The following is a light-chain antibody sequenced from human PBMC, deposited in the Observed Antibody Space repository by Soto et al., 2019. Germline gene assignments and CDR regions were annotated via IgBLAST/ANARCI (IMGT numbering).Light chain of an antibody. CDR2: EVV. Sequence: QSALTQPASVSGSPGQSITISCTGTSSDVGYYNYVSWFQQHPGKAPKLMISEVVNRPSGVSIRFSGSKSGDTASLTITGLQAEDEADYYCSSYAAGSIYVFGNGTKVTVL. V-gene: IGLV2-14*01. CDR3: SSYAAGSIYV. J-gene: IGLJ1*01. CDR1: SSDVGYYNY.